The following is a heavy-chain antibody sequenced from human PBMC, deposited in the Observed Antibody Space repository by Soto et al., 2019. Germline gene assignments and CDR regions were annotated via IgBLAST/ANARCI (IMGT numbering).Heavy chain of an antibody. J-gene: IGHJ4*02. V-gene: IGHV4-59*08. Sequence: SETLSLTCTVSGGSISSYYWSWIRQPPGKGLEWIGYIYYSGSTNYNPSLKSRVTISVDTSKNQFSLKLSSVTAADTAVYYCARHSYYSNLFDYWGQGTLVTVSS. D-gene: IGHD4-4*01. CDR3: ARHSYYSNLFDY. CDR2: IYYSGST. CDR1: GGSISSYY.